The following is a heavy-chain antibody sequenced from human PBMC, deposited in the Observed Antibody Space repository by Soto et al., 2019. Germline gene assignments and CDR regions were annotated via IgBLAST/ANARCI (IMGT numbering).Heavy chain of an antibody. Sequence: QVQLVQSGAEVKKPGSSVNVSCKASGGTFSSYPISWVRQAPGQGLEWMGWILPIFGTVNYAQKFQGRVTITADRSTSTAYMDLSSLRSEDTAVYYCARDLDGSRRHDYWGQGTLVTVSS. CDR2: ILPIFGTV. D-gene: IGHD6-13*01. CDR1: GGTFSSYP. CDR3: ARDLDGSRRHDY. V-gene: IGHV1-69*06. J-gene: IGHJ4*02.